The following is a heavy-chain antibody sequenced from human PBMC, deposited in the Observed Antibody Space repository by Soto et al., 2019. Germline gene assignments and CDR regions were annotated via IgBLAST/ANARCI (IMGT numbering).Heavy chain of an antibody. Sequence: SQTFSLTCAISGDSVSSNSAAWNWIRQSPSRGLEWLGRTYYRSKWYNDYAVSVKSRITINPDTSKNQSSLQLNSVTPEDTAVYYCARAGSSTTSILSYYYYYGMDVWGQGTTVTVSS. CDR3: ARAGSSTTSILSYYYYYGMDV. D-gene: IGHD2-2*01. CDR2: TYYRSKWYN. J-gene: IGHJ6*02. CDR1: GDSVSSNSAA. V-gene: IGHV6-1*01.